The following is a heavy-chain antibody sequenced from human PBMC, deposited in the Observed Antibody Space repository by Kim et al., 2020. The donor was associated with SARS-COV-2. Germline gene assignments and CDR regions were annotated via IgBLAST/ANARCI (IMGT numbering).Heavy chain of an antibody. CDR3: ARAEGGSWYRIGYYGMDV. D-gene: IGHD6-13*01. J-gene: IGHJ6*02. Sequence: KSRVTIQVDTSKNQFSLKLSSVTAADTAVYYCARAEGGSWYRIGYYGMDVWGQGTTVTVSS. V-gene: IGHV4-31*02.